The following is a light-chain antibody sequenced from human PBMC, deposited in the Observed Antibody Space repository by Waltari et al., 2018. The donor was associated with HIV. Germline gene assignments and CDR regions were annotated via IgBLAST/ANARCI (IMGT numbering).Light chain of an antibody. CDR2: GNS. CDR3: QSYDSSLSGSCV. CDR1: SSNIGAGSD. Sequence: QSVLTQPPSVSGAPGQRVTISCPGSSSNIGAGSDVPWYQQLPGTAPKLLIYGNSNRPSGVPDRFSGSKSGTSASLAITGLQAEDEADYYCQSYDSSLSGSCVFGTGTKVTVL. V-gene: IGLV1-40*01. J-gene: IGLJ1*01.